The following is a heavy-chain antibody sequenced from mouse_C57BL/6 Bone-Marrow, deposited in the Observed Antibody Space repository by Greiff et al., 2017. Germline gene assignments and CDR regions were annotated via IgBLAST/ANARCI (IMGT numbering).Heavy chain of an antibody. V-gene: IGHV14-2*01. Sequence: VQLKQSGADLVQPGASVKLSCTASGFNIKDYYIHWVKQRTEQGLEWIGRIDPEDGDTKYAPKFQDKATITADTSTNTAYLQLSSLTSEDTAVYYCTRALIYYGTNYWGQGTTLTVSS. CDR1: GFNIKDYY. J-gene: IGHJ2*01. CDR3: TRALIYYGTNY. D-gene: IGHD1-1*01. CDR2: IDPEDGDT.